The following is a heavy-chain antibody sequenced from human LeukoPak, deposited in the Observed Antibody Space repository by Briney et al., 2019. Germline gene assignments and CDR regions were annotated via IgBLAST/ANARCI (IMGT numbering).Heavy chain of an antibody. V-gene: IGHV3-48*01. CDR3: ARDKDLSIAARPYYFDY. CDR2: ISSSSSTI. Sequence: PGGSLRLSCAASGFTFSSYSMNWVRQAPGKGLEWVSYISSSSSTIYYADSVKGRFTISRDNAKNSLYLQMNSLRAEDTAVYYCARDKDLSIAARPYYFDYWGQGTLVTVSS. D-gene: IGHD6-6*01. J-gene: IGHJ4*02. CDR1: GFTFSSYS.